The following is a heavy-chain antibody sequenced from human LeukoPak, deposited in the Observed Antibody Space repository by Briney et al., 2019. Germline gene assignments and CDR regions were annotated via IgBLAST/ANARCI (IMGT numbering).Heavy chain of an antibody. D-gene: IGHD3-22*01. CDR2: INPNSGGT. V-gene: IGHV1-2*02. J-gene: IGHJ4*02. Sequence: GASVKVSCKASGYTFTGYYMHWVRQAPGQGLEWMGWINPNSGGTNYAQKFQGRVTMTRDTSISTAYMELSRLRSDDTAVYYCARVEYYDSSGYRNWGQGTLVTVSS. CDR3: ARVEYYDSSGYRN. CDR1: GYTFTGYY.